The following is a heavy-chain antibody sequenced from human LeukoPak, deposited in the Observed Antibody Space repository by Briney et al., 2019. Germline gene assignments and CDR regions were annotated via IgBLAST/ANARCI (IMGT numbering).Heavy chain of an antibody. CDR3: ARTTYYYDSSGYQGDAFDI. V-gene: IGHV4-34*01. Sequence: PSETLSLTCAVYGGSFSGYYRSWIRQPPGKGLEWIGEINHSGSTNYNPSLKSRVTISVDTSKNQFSLKLSSVTAADTAVYYCARTTYYYDSSGYQGDAFDIWGQGTMVTVSS. D-gene: IGHD3-22*01. CDR1: GGSFSGYY. J-gene: IGHJ3*02. CDR2: INHSGST.